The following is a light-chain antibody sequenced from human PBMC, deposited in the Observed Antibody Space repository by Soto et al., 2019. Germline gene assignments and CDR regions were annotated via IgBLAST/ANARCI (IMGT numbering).Light chain of an antibody. CDR1: QSISSW. CDR2: KAS. V-gene: IGKV1-5*03. J-gene: IGKJ1*01. Sequence: DIQMTQSPSTLSASVGDRVTITCRASQSISSWLAWYQQKPGKAPKLLIYKASSLESGVPSRFSGSGSGTEFTLTISSLQPDDFETYYCQHFTGTFGQGTKVEIK. CDR3: QHFTGT.